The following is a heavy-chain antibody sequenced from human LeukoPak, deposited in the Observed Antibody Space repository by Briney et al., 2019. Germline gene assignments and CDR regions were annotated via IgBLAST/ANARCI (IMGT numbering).Heavy chain of an antibody. Sequence: SETLSLTCTVSGGSISSSSYYWGWIRQPPGKGLEWIGSIYYSGSTYYNPSFKSRVTISVDTSKNQFSLKLSSVTAADTAVYYCARGGYDFWSGKNWFDPWGQGTLVTVSS. V-gene: IGHV4-39*01. CDR1: GGSISSSSYY. CDR3: ARGGYDFWSGKNWFDP. D-gene: IGHD3-3*01. J-gene: IGHJ5*02. CDR2: IYYSGST.